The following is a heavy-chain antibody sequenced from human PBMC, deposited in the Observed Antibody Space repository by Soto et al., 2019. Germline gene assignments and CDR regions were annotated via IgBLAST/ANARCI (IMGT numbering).Heavy chain of an antibody. CDR3: AHIMITWGGVSALDAFDM. CDR1: GFSLSTIRVG. D-gene: IGHD3-16*01. V-gene: IGHV2-5*02. Sequence: SGPTLVNPTQTLTLTCSFSGFSLSTIRVGVAWIRQPPGKALEWLAIIYWDDDRRYSPSLKTRLAITKDTSKNQVVLTMTNLDPGDTATYYCAHIMITWGGVSALDAFDMWGQGTMVTVSS. J-gene: IGHJ3*02. CDR2: IYWDDDR.